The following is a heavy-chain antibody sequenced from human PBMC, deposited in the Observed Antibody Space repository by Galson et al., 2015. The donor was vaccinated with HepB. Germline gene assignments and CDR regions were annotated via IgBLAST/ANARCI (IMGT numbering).Heavy chain of an antibody. Sequence: SVKVSCKASGYPFTGYYMHWVRQAPGQGLEWMGRINPNSGGTNYAQKFQGRVTMTRDTSISTAYMELSRLRSDDTAVYYCATTRWERKSDYWGQGTLVTVSS. CDR3: ATTRWERKSDY. CDR1: GYPFTGYY. V-gene: IGHV1-2*06. D-gene: IGHD1-26*01. CDR2: INPNSGGT. J-gene: IGHJ4*02.